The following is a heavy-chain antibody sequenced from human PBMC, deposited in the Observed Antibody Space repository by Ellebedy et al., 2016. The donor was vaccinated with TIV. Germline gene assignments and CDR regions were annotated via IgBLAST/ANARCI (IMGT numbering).Heavy chain of an antibody. Sequence: ASVKVSCKASGGTFSSYAISWVRQAPGQGLEWMGGIIPIFGTANYAQKFQGRVTITADESTSTAYMALSSLRAEDTAVYYCARDQGIVGTSYYYNYGMDVWGQGTTVTVSS. J-gene: IGHJ6*02. CDR3: ARDQGIVGTSYYYNYGMDV. CDR2: IIPIFGTA. CDR1: GGTFSSYA. D-gene: IGHD1-26*01. V-gene: IGHV1-69*13.